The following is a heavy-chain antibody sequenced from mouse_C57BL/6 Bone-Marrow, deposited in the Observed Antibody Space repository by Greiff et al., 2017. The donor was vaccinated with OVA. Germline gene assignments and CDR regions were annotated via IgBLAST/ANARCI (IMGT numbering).Heavy chain of an antibody. CDR1: GFTFSNYW. D-gene: IGHD1-1*01. CDR3: TGIPYYGSSPSFDV. V-gene: IGHV6-3*01. J-gene: IGHJ1*03. CDR2: IRLKSDNSAT. Sequence: EVQVEESGGGLVQPGGSMKLSCVASGFTFSNYWMNWVRQSPEKGLEWVAQIRLKSDNSATNYAESVTGRFTISRDDSQSSVYLQMNNIRAEDTGIYYCTGIPYYGSSPSFDVWGTGTTVTVSS.